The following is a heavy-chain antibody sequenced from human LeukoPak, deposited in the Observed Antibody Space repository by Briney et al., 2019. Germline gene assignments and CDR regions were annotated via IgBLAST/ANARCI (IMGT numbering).Heavy chain of an antibody. J-gene: IGHJ6*03. CDR3: AREAFTVTYYYYYYYMDV. D-gene: IGHD4-17*01. V-gene: IGHV4-34*01. CDR2: INHSGST. CDR1: GGSFSAYS. Sequence: PSETLSLTCAVYGGSFSAYSWSWIRHPPGRGLEWIGEINHSGSTNYNPSLKRRVAMSVDTSKNQFSLKLSSVTAADTAVYYCAREAFTVTYYYYYYYMDVWGKGTTVTISS.